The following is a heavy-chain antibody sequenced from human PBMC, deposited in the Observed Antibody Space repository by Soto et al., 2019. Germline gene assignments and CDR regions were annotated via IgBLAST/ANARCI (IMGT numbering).Heavy chain of an antibody. Sequence: EVQLVESGGALVQPGGSLRLSCAASGITVSSNRMSWVRQAPGKGLEWVANINLDGSAQRYADSVKGRFTISRDNAMNSVFLQMNSLRVEDTAMYYCARDGVPVFRGGWPWFDPWGQGTLVTVSS. D-gene: IGHD6-19*01. CDR1: GITVSSNR. V-gene: IGHV3-7*01. J-gene: IGHJ5*02. CDR2: INLDGSAQ. CDR3: ARDGVPVFRGGWPWFDP.